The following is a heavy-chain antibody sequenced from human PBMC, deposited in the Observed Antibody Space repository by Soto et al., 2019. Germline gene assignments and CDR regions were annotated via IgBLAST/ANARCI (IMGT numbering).Heavy chain of an antibody. CDR3: AREVPAIFQDQIAEYYSFYL. D-gene: IGHD3-3*01. CDR1: GGTFSSYA. V-gene: IGHV1-69*01. CDR2: IIPLFGTA. Sequence: QVQLVQSGAEVKKPGASVKVSCKASGGTFSSYAISWVRQAPGQGLEWMGGIIPLFGTAKYAQKFQGRATITVQESTNTVYMEVRRLVSEDTAVDYCAREVPAIFQDQIAEYYSFYLWGQGKMVTVSS. J-gene: IGHJ3*01.